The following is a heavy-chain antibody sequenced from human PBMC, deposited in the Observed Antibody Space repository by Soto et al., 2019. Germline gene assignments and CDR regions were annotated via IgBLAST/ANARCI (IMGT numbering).Heavy chain of an antibody. Sequence: PGGSLRLSCAASGFTFSSYGMHWVRQAPGKGLEWVAVISYDGSNKYYADSVKGRFTISRDNSKNTLYLQMNSLRAEDTAVYYCAKARTQLWLTFDYWGQGTLVTVS. D-gene: IGHD5-18*01. CDR2: ISYDGSNK. V-gene: IGHV3-30*18. CDR1: GFTFSSYG. J-gene: IGHJ4*02. CDR3: AKARTQLWLTFDY.